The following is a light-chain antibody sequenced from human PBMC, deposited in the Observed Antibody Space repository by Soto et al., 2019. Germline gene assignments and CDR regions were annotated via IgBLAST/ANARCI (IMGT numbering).Light chain of an antibody. J-gene: IGKJ1*01. CDR2: AAS. V-gene: IGKV1-39*01. CDR3: QQSFPTTRT. Sequence: DIQMTQSPSSLSASVGDRVTITCRASQSISNYLNWYQQRPGKAPKLLIYAASSLQSGVPSRFNASGSGTDFTLTINSLQPEDFATYYCQQSFPTTRTFGQGTKVDIX. CDR1: QSISNY.